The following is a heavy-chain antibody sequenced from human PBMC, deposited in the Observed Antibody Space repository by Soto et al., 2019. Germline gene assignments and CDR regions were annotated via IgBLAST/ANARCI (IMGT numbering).Heavy chain of an antibody. J-gene: IGHJ6*02. CDR2: INSDGSGT. D-gene: IGHD2-15*01. CDR3: AKDTAYAMDV. V-gene: IGHV3-74*01. Sequence: EVQLVESGGGLVQPGGSLRLSCAASGFDFSNSWIHWVRQGPGKGLVWVSHINSDGSGTTYADSVKGRFTISRDNAKNTVYLQMHSLRAEDTAVYYCAKDTAYAMDVWGQGTTVTVS. CDR1: GFDFSNSW.